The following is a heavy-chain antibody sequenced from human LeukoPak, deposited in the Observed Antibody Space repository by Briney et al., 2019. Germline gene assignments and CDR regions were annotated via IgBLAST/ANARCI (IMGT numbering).Heavy chain of an antibody. CDR2: ISAYTGNT. D-gene: IGHD3-22*01. CDR3: ARSGVGYFYDNTGYYPLDY. Sequence: ASVXVSCKSSGYTFIDYYIHWVRQAPGQGVERMGWISAYTGNTNYAQNFQGRVTMTTDTSTSTAFMELRSLRSDDTAVYYCARSGVGYFYDNTGYYPLDYWGQGTLVTVSS. CDR1: GYTFIDYY. J-gene: IGHJ4*02. V-gene: IGHV1-18*01.